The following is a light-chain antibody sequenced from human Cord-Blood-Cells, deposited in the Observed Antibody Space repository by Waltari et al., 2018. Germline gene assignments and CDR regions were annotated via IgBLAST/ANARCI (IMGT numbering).Light chain of an antibody. CDR1: QSISSY. Sequence: DIQLTQYPSYLSASVGDRVTIPCRASQSISSYLNWYQQKPGKAPKLLIYAASSLQSGVPARFSGSGSGTDFTLTISSLQPEDFATYYCQQSYSTPLTFGGGTKVEIK. CDR2: AAS. V-gene: IGKV1-39*01. J-gene: IGKJ4*01. CDR3: QQSYSTPLT.